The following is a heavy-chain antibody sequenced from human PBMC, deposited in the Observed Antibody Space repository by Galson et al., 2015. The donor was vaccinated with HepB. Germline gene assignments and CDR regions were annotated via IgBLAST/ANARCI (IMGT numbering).Heavy chain of an antibody. CDR2: ISGSGGST. D-gene: IGHD6-19*01. CDR1: GFTFSTYA. J-gene: IGHJ4*02. CDR3: AKDRSSGWYYFDY. V-gene: IGHV3-23*01. Sequence: LRLSCAASGFTFSTYAMSWVRQAPGKGLEWVSAISGSGGSTYYADSVKGRFTISRDNSKNTLYLQMNSLRAEDTAVYYCAKDRSSGWYYFDYWGQGTLVTVSS.